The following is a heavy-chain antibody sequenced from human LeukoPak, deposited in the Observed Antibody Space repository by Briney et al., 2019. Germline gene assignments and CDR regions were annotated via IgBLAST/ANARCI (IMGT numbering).Heavy chain of an antibody. Sequence: PSETLSLTCAVSGGSISSGGYSWSWIRQPPGKGLEWIGYIYHSGSTYYNPSLKSRVTISVDRSKNQFSLRLSSVTAADTAVYYCARVSLGIAAAAFFDYWGQGTLSPSPQ. D-gene: IGHD6-13*01. CDR3: ARVSLGIAAAAFFDY. CDR1: GGSISSGGYS. V-gene: IGHV4-30-2*01. CDR2: IYHSGST. J-gene: IGHJ4*02.